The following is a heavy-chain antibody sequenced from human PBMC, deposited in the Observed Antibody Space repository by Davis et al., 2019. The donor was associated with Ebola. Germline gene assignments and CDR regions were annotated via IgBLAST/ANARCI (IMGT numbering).Heavy chain of an antibody. D-gene: IGHD3-10*01. CDR1: GGSISSSSYY. V-gene: IGHV4-39*01. CDR2: IYYSGST. CDR3: ARINVVWFGELLYGPNWFDP. Sequence: MPSETLSLTCTVSGGSISSSSYYWGWIRQPPGKGLEWIGSIYYSGSTYYNPSLKSRVTISVDTSKNRFSLKLSSVTAADTAVYYCARINVVWFGELLYGPNWFDPWGQGTLVTVSS. J-gene: IGHJ5*02.